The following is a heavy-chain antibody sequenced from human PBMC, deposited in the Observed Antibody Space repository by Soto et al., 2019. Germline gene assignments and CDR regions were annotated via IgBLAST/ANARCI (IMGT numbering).Heavy chain of an antibody. Sequence: EVHLVESGGRLVQPGGSLRLSCAASGFRFSDYSMNWVRQAPGRGLEWVSYISSSSFTIHYADSVEGRFAISRDNAKNSLDLQMNSLRVEDTAVYYCARDYNDFWSGQFDYWGQGALVTVSS. V-gene: IGHV3-48*01. D-gene: IGHD3-3*01. CDR2: ISSSSFTI. J-gene: IGHJ4*02. CDR1: GFRFSDYS. CDR3: ARDYNDFWSGQFDY.